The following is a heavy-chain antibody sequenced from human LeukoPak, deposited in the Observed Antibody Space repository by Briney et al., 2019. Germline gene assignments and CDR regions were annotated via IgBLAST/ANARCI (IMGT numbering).Heavy chain of an antibody. CDR2: ISSGSGTI. J-gene: IGHJ6*02. CDR3: ARERVNDDAVTRYYYYYGMDV. V-gene: IGHV3-11*04. CDR1: GFTFSDSY. D-gene: IGHD4-17*01. Sequence: PGGSLRLSCAASGFTFSDSYMGWIRQDPGKGLEWVSYISSGSGTIYYADSVKGRFTNSRVNAKNSLYLQMNSLRAEDTAVYYCARERVNDDAVTRYYYYYGMDVWGQGTTVTVSS.